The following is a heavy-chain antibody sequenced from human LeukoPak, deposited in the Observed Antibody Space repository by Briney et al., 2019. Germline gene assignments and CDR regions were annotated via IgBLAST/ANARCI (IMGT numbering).Heavy chain of an antibody. CDR2: MNPNSGNT. V-gene: IGHV1-8*01. D-gene: IGHD2-2*01. CDR3: ARGRRYCSSTSCSRRVYYYYMDV. J-gene: IGHJ6*03. CDR1: GYTFTSYD. Sequence: ASVKVSCKASGYTFTSYDINWVRQATGQGLEWMGWMNPNSGNTGYAQKFQGRVTMTRNTSISTAYMELSSLRSEDTAVYYCARGRRYCSSTSCSRRVYYYYMDVWGKGTTVTVSS.